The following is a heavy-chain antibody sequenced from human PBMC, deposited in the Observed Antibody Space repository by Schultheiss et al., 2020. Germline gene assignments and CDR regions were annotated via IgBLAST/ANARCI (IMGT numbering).Heavy chain of an antibody. J-gene: IGHJ3*01. CDR3: AFGMPADNVFGV. CDR2: IVPFHGIV. CDR1: GGTFDRYS. D-gene: IGHD3-16*01. V-gene: IGHV1-69*02. Sequence: SVKVSCKASGGTFDRYSVSWVRQAPGQGLEWMGRIVPFHGIVNYPQKLQARLTLSADKSTSTVYMDLSSLASDDTAVYYCAFGMPADNVFGVWGPGTMVTVSS.